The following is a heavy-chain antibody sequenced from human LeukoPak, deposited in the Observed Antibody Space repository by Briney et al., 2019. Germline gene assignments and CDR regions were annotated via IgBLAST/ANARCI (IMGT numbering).Heavy chain of an antibody. Sequence: GGSLRLSCAASGFTFSSYGVRWVRQAPGKGLEWVAVISYDGSNKYYADSVKGRFTISRDNSKNTLYLQMNSLRAEDTAVYYCAKVGNSGGPYFQHWGQGTLVTVSS. CDR3: AKVGNSGGPYFQH. J-gene: IGHJ1*01. V-gene: IGHV3-30*18. CDR2: ISYDGSNK. D-gene: IGHD6-13*01. CDR1: GFTFSSYG.